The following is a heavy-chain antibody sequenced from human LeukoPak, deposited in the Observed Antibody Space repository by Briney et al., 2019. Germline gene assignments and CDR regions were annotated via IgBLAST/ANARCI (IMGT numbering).Heavy chain of an antibody. D-gene: IGHD3-3*01. V-gene: IGHV4-59*08. J-gene: IGHJ4*02. Sequence: SETLSLTCTVSGGSIRSFYWSWIRQPPGKGLEWIGYIFYSGSTNYNPSLKSRVTISVDTSKNQFSLKLSSVTAADTAAYYCARHGSGYYFFDYWGQGTLVTVSS. CDR1: GGSIRSFY. CDR3: ARHGSGYYFFDY. CDR2: IFYSGST.